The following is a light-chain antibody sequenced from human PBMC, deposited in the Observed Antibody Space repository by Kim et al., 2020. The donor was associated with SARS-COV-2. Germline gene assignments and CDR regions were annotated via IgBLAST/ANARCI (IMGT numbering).Light chain of an antibody. CDR3: CSYAGTTTYVV. CDR1: SSDVGSYNP. V-gene: IGLV2-23*02. CDR2: EVS. J-gene: IGLJ2*01. Sequence: QSITISWTGTSSDVGSYNPVSWYQQHPGKAPKLMIYEVSKRPSGVSNRFSGSKSGNTASLTISELQAEDEADYYCCSYAGTTTYVVFGGGTQLTVL.